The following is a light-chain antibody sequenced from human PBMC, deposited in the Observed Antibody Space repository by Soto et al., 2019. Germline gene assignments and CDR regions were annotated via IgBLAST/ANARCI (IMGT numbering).Light chain of an antibody. Sequence: EIVMTQSPATLSVSPGERATLSCRASQSVSSNLAWYQHKPGQAPRLLIYGASTRATGIPARFSGSGSGTEFTLTISSLQSEDFAVYYCQQYNNWPPEETFGQGTKVEIK. V-gene: IGKV3-15*01. CDR1: QSVSSN. CDR2: GAS. CDR3: QQYNNWPPEET. J-gene: IGKJ1*01.